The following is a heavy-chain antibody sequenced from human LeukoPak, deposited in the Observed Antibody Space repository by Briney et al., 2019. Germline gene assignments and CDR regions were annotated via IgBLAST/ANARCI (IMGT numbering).Heavy chain of an antibody. Sequence: GGSLRLSCAASGFTFSNYAMGWVRQAPGKGLEWVSAITATGGDTYHADSVKGRFTISRDNSKNTLYFQMNGLRAEDTAIYYCAKGSSSSRPYYFDHWAPGTLVTVSS. V-gene: IGHV3-23*01. CDR3: AKGSSSSRPYYFDH. CDR1: GFTFSNYA. D-gene: IGHD6-6*01. J-gene: IGHJ4*02. CDR2: ITATGGDT.